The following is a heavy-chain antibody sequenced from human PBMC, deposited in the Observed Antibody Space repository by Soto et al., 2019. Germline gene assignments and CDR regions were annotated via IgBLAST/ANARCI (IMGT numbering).Heavy chain of an antibody. CDR2: INPSGGST. CDR1: GYTFTSYY. D-gene: IGHD1-26*01. V-gene: IGHV1-46*01. CDR3: ARDTVRWELLGPHFDY. J-gene: IGHJ4*02. Sequence: QVQLVQSGAEVKKPGASVKVSCKASGYTFTSYYMHWVRQAPGQGLEWMGIINPSGGSTSYAQKFQGRVTMTRDTSTSTVCMELSSLRAEDTAVYYCARDTVRWELLGPHFDYWGQGTLVTVSS.